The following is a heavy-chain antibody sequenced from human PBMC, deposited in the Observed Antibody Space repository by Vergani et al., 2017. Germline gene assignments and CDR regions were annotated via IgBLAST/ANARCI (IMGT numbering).Heavy chain of an antibody. J-gene: IGHJ4*02. CDR2: ISSSSSTI. CDR1: GFTFSSYS. Sequence: EVQLVESGGGLVQPGGSLRLSCAASGFTFSSYSMNWVRQAPGKGLEWVSYISSSSSTIYYADSVKGRFTISRDNAKNSLYLQMNSLRAEDTAVYYCATTGYSSGWLLGLGVGWGQGTLVTVSS. V-gene: IGHV3-48*01. D-gene: IGHD6-19*01. CDR3: ATTGYSSGWLLGLGVG.